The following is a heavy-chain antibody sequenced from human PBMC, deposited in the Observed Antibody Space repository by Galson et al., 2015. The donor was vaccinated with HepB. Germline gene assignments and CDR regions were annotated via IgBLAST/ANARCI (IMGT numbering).Heavy chain of an antibody. Sequence: SLRLSCAASGFTFSNAWMSWVRQAPGKGLEWVGRIKSKTDGGTADYAAPVKGRFTISRDDSKNTLYLQMNSLKTEDTAVYYCTTEEGVVAATGGAFDIWGQGTMVTVSS. J-gene: IGHJ3*02. CDR3: TTEEGVVAATGGAFDI. CDR1: GFTFSNAW. D-gene: IGHD2-15*01. CDR2: IKSKTDGGTA. V-gene: IGHV3-15*01.